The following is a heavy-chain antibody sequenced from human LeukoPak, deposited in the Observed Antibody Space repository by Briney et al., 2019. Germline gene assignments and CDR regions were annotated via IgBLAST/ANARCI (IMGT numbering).Heavy chain of an antibody. CDR3: ATTLYSSGWYYFDY. Sequence: NASETLSLTCTVSGGSMSSYYWSWIRQPAGKGLEWIGRIYTSGSTNYNPSLKSRVTMSVDTSKNQFSLKLSSVTAADTAVYYCATTLYSSGWYYFDYWGQGTLVTVSS. D-gene: IGHD6-19*01. V-gene: IGHV4-4*07. J-gene: IGHJ4*02. CDR2: IYTSGST. CDR1: GGSMSSYY.